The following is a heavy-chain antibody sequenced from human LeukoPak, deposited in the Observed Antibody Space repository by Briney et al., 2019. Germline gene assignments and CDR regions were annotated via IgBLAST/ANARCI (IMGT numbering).Heavy chain of an antibody. V-gene: IGHV4-30-4*01. Sequence: PSQTLSLTCTVPGGSISSGDYYWSWIRQPPGKDLEWIGYIYYSGSTYYNPSLKSRVTISVDTSKNQFSLKLSSVTAADTAVYYCAATCIAAAGNEGGLVDYWGQGTLVTVSS. J-gene: IGHJ4*02. CDR2: IYYSGST. CDR1: GGSISSGDYY. CDR3: AATCIAAAGNEGGLVDY. D-gene: IGHD6-13*01.